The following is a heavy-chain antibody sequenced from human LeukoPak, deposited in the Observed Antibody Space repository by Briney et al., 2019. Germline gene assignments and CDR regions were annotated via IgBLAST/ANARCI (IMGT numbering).Heavy chain of an antibody. CDR3: ARAYCGSGSYSFDY. D-gene: IGHD3-10*01. Sequence: TGGSLRLSCAASGFTFSSYSMNWVRQAPGKGLEWVSYISSSSSTIYYADSVKGRFTISRDNAKNSLYLQMNSLRAEDTAVYYCARAYCGSGSYSFDYWGHGTLVTVFS. CDR2: ISSSSSTI. V-gene: IGHV3-48*01. CDR1: GFTFSSYS. J-gene: IGHJ4*01.